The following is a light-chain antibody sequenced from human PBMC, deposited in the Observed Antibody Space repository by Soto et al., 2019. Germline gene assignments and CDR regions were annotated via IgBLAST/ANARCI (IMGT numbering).Light chain of an antibody. J-gene: IGKJ4*01. CDR3: QQFNAYPLT. CDR1: QGISTA. Sequence: ATQLTQSPSSLSASVGDRVTITCRASQGISTALAWFQQKPGNTPKLLISDASTLESGVPSRFSGGGSGTEFTLTISGLQPEDFATYYCQQFNAYPLTIGGGTKVGI. V-gene: IGKV1-13*02. CDR2: DAS.